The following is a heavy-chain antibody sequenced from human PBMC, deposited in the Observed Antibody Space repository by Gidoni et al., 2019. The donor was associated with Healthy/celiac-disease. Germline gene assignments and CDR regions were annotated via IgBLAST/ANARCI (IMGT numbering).Heavy chain of an antibody. Sequence: QVPLKESGPVLVQPTDTLTLTCTVSGFSLSNARMGVSWIRQPPGKALEWLAHLFSNDEKSYSTSLKSRLTISKDTSKSQVVLTMTNMDPVDTATYYCARIWFGEEFDPWGQGTLVTVSS. CDR3: ARIWFGEEFDP. CDR2: LFSNDEK. D-gene: IGHD3-10*01. J-gene: IGHJ5*02. V-gene: IGHV2-26*01. CDR1: GFSLSNARMG.